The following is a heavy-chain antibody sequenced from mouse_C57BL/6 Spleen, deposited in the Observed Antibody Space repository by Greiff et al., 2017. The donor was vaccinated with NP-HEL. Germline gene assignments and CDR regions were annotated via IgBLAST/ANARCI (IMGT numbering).Heavy chain of an antibody. J-gene: IGHJ4*01. CDR1: GFTFSSYA. D-gene: IGHD2-3*01. Sequence: EVQVVESGGGLVKPGGSLKLSCAASGFTFSSYAMSWVRQTPEKRLEWVATISDGGSYTYYPDNVKGRFTISRDNAKNNLYLQMSHLKSEDTAMYYCASLYDYYAMDYWGQGTSVTVSS. CDR2: ISDGGSYT. V-gene: IGHV5-4*01. CDR3: ASLYDYYAMDY.